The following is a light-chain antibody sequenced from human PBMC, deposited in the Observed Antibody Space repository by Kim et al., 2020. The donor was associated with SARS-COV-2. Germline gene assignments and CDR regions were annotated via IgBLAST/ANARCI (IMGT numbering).Light chain of an antibody. Sequence: DIVMTQSPDFLTVSLGERATINCRTSQSVFYYNNKKDHLAWYQQKPGQPPKLLIYWASTRESGVPDRFSGSGSGTHFTLTISSPQPEDVAVYYCQRYFGQPSFGEGTKLEI. CDR3: QRYFGQPS. CDR1: QSVFYYNNKKDH. J-gene: IGKJ2*01. CDR2: WAS. V-gene: IGKV4-1*01.